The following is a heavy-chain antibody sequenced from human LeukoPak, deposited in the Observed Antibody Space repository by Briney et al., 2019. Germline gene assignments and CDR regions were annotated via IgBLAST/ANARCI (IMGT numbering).Heavy chain of an antibody. J-gene: IGHJ4*02. CDR1: GYTFTSYD. CDR3: ARGGDYDFWSGYSS. CDR2: MNPNSGNT. V-gene: IGHV1-8*01. D-gene: IGHD3-3*01. Sequence: ASVKVSCKASGYTFTSYDINWVRQAPGQGLEWMGWMNPNSGNTGYAQKFQGRVTMTRNTSISTAYMELSSLRSEDTAVYYCARGGDYDFWSGYSSWGQGTLVTVSS.